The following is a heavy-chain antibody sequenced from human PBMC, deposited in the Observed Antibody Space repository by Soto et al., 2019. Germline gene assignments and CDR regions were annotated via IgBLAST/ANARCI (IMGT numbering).Heavy chain of an antibody. J-gene: IGHJ6*02. V-gene: IGHV1-69*13. CDR2: IIPIFGTA. Sequence: SVKVSCKSSGGPFSSYAISWVRQAPGQGLEWMGGIIPIFGTANYAQKFQGRVTITADESTSTAYMELSSLRSEDTAVYYCAKKAAAGTSSYYYGMDVWGQGTTVTVSS. CDR3: AKKAAAGTSSYYYGMDV. CDR1: GGPFSSYA. D-gene: IGHD6-13*01.